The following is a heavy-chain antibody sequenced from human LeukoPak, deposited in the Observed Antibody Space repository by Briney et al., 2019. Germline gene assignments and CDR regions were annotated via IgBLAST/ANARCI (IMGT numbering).Heavy chain of an antibody. Sequence: WASVKVSCKASGGTFSSYAISWVRQAPGQGLEWMGGIIRIFGTANYAQKFQGRVTITTEESTRTAYMELSSLRSEDTAVYYCARDRAGYSSGWYDYWGQGTLVTVSS. J-gene: IGHJ4*02. V-gene: IGHV1-69*05. CDR2: IIRIFGTA. CDR3: ARDRAGYSSGWYDY. D-gene: IGHD6-19*01. CDR1: GGTFSSYA.